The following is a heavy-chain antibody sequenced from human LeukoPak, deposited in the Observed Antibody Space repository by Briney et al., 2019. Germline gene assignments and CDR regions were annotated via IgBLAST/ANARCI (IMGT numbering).Heavy chain of an antibody. D-gene: IGHD4-23*01. CDR2: IYYSGST. V-gene: IGHV4-59*08. CDR3: ARHDRWPYLIDY. J-gene: IGHJ4*02. CDR1: GDSISSSY. Sequence: SETLSLTCTVSGDSISSSYWSWIRQPPGKGLEWIGYIYYSGSTNYNPSLKSRVTISVDTSKNQFSLNLNSVTAADTAVYSCARHDRWPYLIDYWGQGILVTVSS.